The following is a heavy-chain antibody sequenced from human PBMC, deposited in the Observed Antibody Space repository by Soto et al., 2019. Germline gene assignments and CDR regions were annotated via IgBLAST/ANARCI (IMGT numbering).Heavy chain of an antibody. CDR3: ARGYTSGWTFDF. V-gene: IGHV1-3*01. D-gene: IGHD6-19*01. CDR1: GYNFTTYF. Sequence: QVPLVQSGAEVKQPGASASVSCKASGYNFTTYFVHWLRQAPGQGPEWMGWINCGSGNTVYSQKFQGRVTFTRDTSARTAYMDLNSLTSGDTAVYYCARGYTSGWTFDFWGRGTLVTVSS. CDR2: INCGSGNT. J-gene: IGHJ4*02.